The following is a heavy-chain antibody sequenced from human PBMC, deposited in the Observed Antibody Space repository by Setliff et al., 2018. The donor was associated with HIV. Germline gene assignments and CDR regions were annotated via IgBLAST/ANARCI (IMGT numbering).Heavy chain of an antibody. J-gene: IGHJ4*02. CDR1: GFTFSNYN. CDR2: ISSSSSYI. D-gene: IGHD6-19*01. Sequence: GESLKISCAASGFTFSNYNTNWVRQAPGKGLEWVSSISSSSSYIYYANSVKGRFTISRDNAKNSLYLQMSSLRAEDTAVYYCARDHEDSGWYVESVDYWGQGTLVTVSS. CDR3: ARDHEDSGWYVESVDY. V-gene: IGHV3-21*01.